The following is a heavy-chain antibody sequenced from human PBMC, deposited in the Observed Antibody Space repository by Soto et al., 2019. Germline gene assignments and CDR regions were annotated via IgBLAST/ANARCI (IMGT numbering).Heavy chain of an antibody. CDR1: GGSISSGDYY. D-gene: IGHD3-3*01. Sequence: SETLSLTCTVSGGSISSGDYYWSWIRQPPGKGLEWIGYIYYSGSTYYNPSLKSRVTISVDTSKNQFSLKLSSVTAADTAVYYCARDLRFLEWSPGAFDIWGQGTMVTVSS. J-gene: IGHJ3*02. CDR2: IYYSGST. V-gene: IGHV4-30-4*01. CDR3: ARDLRFLEWSPGAFDI.